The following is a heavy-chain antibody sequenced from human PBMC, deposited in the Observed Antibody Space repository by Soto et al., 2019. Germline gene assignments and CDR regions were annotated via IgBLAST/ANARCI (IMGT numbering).Heavy chain of an antibody. V-gene: IGHV3-74*01. CDR2: INGDGTTT. J-gene: IGHJ3*01. CDR3: AKDPNGDYVGGFEF. CDR1: GFIFNNYW. Sequence: EVQVVESGGGLVPPGGSLRLSCAASGFIFNNYWMHWVRQAPGKGLVWVSRINGDGTTTTYVDSVKGRFTISRDNAKNTVYLQMNSLRAEDTAVYYCAKDPNGDYVGGFEFWGQGTMVTVSS. D-gene: IGHD4-17*01.